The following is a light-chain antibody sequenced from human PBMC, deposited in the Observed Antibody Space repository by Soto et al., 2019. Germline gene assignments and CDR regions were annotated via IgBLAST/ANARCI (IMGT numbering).Light chain of an antibody. J-gene: IGKJ1*01. CDR3: QQSYSTPWT. Sequence: DIQMTQSPSSLSASVGDRVTITCRTSQSITSYLNWYQQKPGKAPKLLIYATSSLQSGVPSRFSSSGSETDFTLTIRSLQPEDFAIYYCQQSYSTPWTFGQRTKVEI. V-gene: IGKV1-39*01. CDR1: QSITSY. CDR2: ATS.